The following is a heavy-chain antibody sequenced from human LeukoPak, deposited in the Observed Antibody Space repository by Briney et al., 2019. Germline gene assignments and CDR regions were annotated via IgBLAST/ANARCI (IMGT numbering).Heavy chain of an antibody. Sequence: PGGSLRLSCTASGFTFGDYAMSWVRQAPGKGLEWVGFIRSKAYGGTTEYAASVKGRFTISRDDSKSIAYLQMNSLKTEDTAVYYCTRGGYGGKTPYFDYWGQGTLVTVSS. V-gene: IGHV3-49*04. CDR2: IRSKAYGGTT. CDR3: TRGGYGGKTPYFDY. CDR1: GFTFGDYA. D-gene: IGHD4-23*01. J-gene: IGHJ4*02.